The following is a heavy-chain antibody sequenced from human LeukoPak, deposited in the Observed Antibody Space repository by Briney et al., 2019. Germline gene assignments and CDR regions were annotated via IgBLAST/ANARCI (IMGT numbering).Heavy chain of an antibody. V-gene: IGHV3-30*09. CDR2: TSSDLNVK. CDR1: GFTFRNYV. CDR3: AREGYYGSGSPPSLYFDY. Sequence: GGSLRLSCAASGFTFRNYVIHWVRQAPGKGLEWVAVTSSDLNVKLYADSVKGRFAIPRDNSRSTLYLQMNSLRPEDTAIYYCAREGYYGSGSPPSLYFDYWGQGTLVTVSS. J-gene: IGHJ4*02. D-gene: IGHD3-10*01.